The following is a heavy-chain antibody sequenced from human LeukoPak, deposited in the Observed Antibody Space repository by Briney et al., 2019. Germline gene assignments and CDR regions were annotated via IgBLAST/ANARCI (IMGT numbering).Heavy chain of an antibody. Sequence: GGSLRLSCAASGFTFDDYAMHWVRQAPGKGLEWVSYISTSGRAIFYADSVKGRFTISRDNAKNSLFLQMNSLRDEDTAVYYCARVPLYDRSGYYFDYWGLGTLVTVSS. D-gene: IGHD3-22*01. CDR3: ARVPLYDRSGYYFDY. J-gene: IGHJ4*02. V-gene: IGHV3-48*02. CDR1: GFTFDDYA. CDR2: ISTSGRAI.